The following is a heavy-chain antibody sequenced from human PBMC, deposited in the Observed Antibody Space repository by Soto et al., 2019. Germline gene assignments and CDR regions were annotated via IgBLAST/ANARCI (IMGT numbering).Heavy chain of an antibody. CDR2: TYYRSKWYN. Sequence: SQTLSLTCVISGDSVSSNSAAWNWIRQSPSGGLEWLGRTYYRSKWYNDYAVSVKSRITINPDTSKNQFSLQLNSVTPEDTAVYYCARDADYDILTGYYKGYFDYWGQGTLVTVSS. V-gene: IGHV6-1*01. CDR1: GDSVSSNSAA. D-gene: IGHD3-9*01. CDR3: ARDADYDILTGYYKGYFDY. J-gene: IGHJ4*02.